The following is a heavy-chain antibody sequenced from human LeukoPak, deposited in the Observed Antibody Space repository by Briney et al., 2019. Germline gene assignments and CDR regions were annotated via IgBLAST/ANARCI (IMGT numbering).Heavy chain of an antibody. V-gene: IGHV3-53*01. CDR3: ATDRGWRTSGYYLYYFEY. D-gene: IGHD3-3*01. CDR2: IYSDGTI. J-gene: IGHJ4*02. CDR1: GFTVSSNY. Sequence: PGGSLRLSCAASGFTVSSNYMIWVRQPPGKGLEYISVIYSDGTINYADSVKGRFTISRDNSKNSLYLQMSSLRAEDTAVYYCATDRGWRTSGYYLYYFEYWGQGTLVTYSS.